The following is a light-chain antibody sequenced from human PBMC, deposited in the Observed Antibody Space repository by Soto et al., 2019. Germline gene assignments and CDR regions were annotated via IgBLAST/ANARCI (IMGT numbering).Light chain of an antibody. CDR3: QQLTDWPPQWT. CDR2: DAS. V-gene: IGKV3-11*01. CDR1: QSISSY. J-gene: IGKJ1*01. Sequence: VWTQSGDTLSLPPVKRDTLSCRASQSISSYLAWYQQKPGQAPRLLLYDASSRATGIPARFSGSGSGTDFTLTISSLEPEDFAVYYCQQLTDWPPQWTFGQGTKVDIK.